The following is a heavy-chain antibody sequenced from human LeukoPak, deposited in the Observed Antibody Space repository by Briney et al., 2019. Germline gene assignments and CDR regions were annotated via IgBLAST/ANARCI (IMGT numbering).Heavy chain of an antibody. J-gene: IGHJ4*02. V-gene: IGHV4-30-4*08. Sequence: SETLSLTCTVYGASISSGDYYWGWIRQPPGKGLEWIVDVYFSGSTYYNTSLKRRLTISIDTSKNPFYLKLCAVTAAAPAAYYCARVADTAMNYFDYWGQRSLVTVSS. CDR1: GASISSGDYY. CDR3: ARVADTAMNYFDY. D-gene: IGHD5-18*01. CDR2: VYFSGST.